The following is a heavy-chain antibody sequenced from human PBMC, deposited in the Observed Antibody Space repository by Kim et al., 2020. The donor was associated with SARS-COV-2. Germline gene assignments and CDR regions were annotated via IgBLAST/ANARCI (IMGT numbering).Heavy chain of an antibody. D-gene: IGHD3-22*01. CDR3: ARQMGITMIVVVISTHFDY. Sequence: PSLKSRDTMSVDTSTNQFSLKLSSVTAADTAVYYCARQMGITMIVVVISTHFDYWGQGTLVTVSS. V-gene: IGHV4-39*01. J-gene: IGHJ4*02.